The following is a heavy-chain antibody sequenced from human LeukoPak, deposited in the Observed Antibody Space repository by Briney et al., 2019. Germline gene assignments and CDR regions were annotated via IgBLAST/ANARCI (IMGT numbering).Heavy chain of an antibody. CDR1: GGSISSSSYY. D-gene: IGHD6-13*01. Sequence: SETLSLTCTVSGGSISSSSYYWGWIRQPPGKGLEWIGSIYYSGSTYYNPSLKSRVTISVDTSKNQFSLKLSSVTAADTAVYYCARSIAAAAGWFDPWGQGTLVTVSS. V-gene: IGHV4-39*01. CDR2: IYYSGST. CDR3: ARSIAAAAGWFDP. J-gene: IGHJ5*02.